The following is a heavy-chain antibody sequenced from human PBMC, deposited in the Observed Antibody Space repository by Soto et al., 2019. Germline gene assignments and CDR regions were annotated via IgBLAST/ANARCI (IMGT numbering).Heavy chain of an antibody. CDR1: GGSISSHNW. Sequence: QVQLQESGPGLVKPSGTLSLTCAVSGGSISSHNWWTWVRQPPGKGLEWIGEIYHSGSTNYNPSLKSRITISVDKPKNQFSLKLNSVTAADTAVYYCARDQSRGTAWSGGMDVWGQGTTVTVSS. V-gene: IGHV4-4*02. CDR2: IYHSGST. D-gene: IGHD2-21*02. J-gene: IGHJ6*02. CDR3: ARDQSRGTAWSGGMDV.